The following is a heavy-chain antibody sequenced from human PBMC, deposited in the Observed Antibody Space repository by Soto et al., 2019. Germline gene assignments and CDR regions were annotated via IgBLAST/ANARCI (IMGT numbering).Heavy chain of an antibody. CDR2: ISSGSAYT. CDR3: ARGSITGSYVVGV. Sequence: QVHLVESGGGLVKPGGSLRLSCAASGFTFSDYYMNWIRQAPGKGLEWVSYISSGSAYTHYGDSVKGRFTVSRDNAENSLYLQMNSLRAEDTAVYYCARGSITGSYVVGVWGQGTTVTVSS. J-gene: IGHJ6*02. D-gene: IGHD6-19*01. V-gene: IGHV3-11*06. CDR1: GFTFSDYY.